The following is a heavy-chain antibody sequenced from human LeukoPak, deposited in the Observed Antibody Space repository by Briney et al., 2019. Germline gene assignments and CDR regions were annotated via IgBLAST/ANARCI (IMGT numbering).Heavy chain of an antibody. J-gene: IGHJ4*02. CDR3: AREGDSSGWSIFDY. V-gene: IGHV3-64*01. D-gene: IGHD6-19*01. CDR2: ISSNGGST. Sequence: GALRLSCAASGFTFSSYAMHWVRQAPGKGLEYVSAISSNGGSTYYANSVKGRFTISRDNSKNTLYLQMGSLRAEDMAVYYCAREGDSSGWSIFDYWGQGTLVTVSS. CDR1: GFTFSSYA.